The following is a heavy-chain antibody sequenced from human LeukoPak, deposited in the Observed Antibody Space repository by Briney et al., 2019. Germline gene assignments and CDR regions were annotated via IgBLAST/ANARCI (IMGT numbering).Heavy chain of an antibody. CDR3: ARVRRWLQSGGDY. CDR2: MNPNSGNT. V-gene: IGHV1-8*01. D-gene: IGHD5-24*01. Sequence: ASVKVSCKASGYTFTSYDINWVRQATGQGLEWMGWMNPNSGNTGYAQKFQGRVTMTRNTSISTAYMELSGLRSEDTAVYYCARVRRWLQSGGDYWGQGTLVTVSS. CDR1: GYTFTSYD. J-gene: IGHJ4*02.